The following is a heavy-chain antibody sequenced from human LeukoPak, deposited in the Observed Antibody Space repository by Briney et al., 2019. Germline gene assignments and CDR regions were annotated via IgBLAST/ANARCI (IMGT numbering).Heavy chain of an antibody. J-gene: IGHJ3*02. Sequence: GESLKISCKGSGYSFTSYWIGWVRQMPGKGLEWMGIIYPSDSDTRYSPSFQGQVTISADKSISTAYLQWSSLKASDTAMYYCSIQVRNGDIPVSNNAFSIWGQRAIGSVSS. CDR2: IYPSDSDT. V-gene: IGHV5-51*01. CDR3: SIQVRNGDIPVSNNAFSI. D-gene: IGHD5-12*01. CDR1: GYSFTSYW.